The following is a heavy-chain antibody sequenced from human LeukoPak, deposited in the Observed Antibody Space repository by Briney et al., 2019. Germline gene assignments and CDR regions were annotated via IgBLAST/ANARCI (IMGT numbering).Heavy chain of an antibody. CDR3: AKAPRGNDDYFDY. CDR2: ISWNSGSI. CDR1: GFTFDDYG. D-gene: IGHD3-16*01. J-gene: IGHJ4*02. Sequence: GRSLRLSCAASGFTFDDYGMHWVRHAPGKGLEWVSGISWNSGSIGYADSVEGRFTISRDNAKNCLYLQMNGLRAEDTALYYCAKAPRGNDDYFDYWGQGTLVTVSS. V-gene: IGHV3-9*01.